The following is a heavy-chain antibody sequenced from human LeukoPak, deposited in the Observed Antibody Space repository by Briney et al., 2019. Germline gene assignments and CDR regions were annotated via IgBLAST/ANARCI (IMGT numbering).Heavy chain of an antibody. V-gene: IGHV1-2*02. Sequence: ASVKVSCKASGYTFTGYYMHWVRQAPGQGLEWMGWINPNSGGTNYAQKFQGRVTMTRDTSISTAYMELSRLRSDDTAVYYCARAPPHWYCSSTSCFGGDHWGQGTLVTVSS. D-gene: IGHD2-2*01. CDR2: INPNSGGT. J-gene: IGHJ4*02. CDR1: GYTFTGYY. CDR3: ARAPPHWYCSSTSCFGGDH.